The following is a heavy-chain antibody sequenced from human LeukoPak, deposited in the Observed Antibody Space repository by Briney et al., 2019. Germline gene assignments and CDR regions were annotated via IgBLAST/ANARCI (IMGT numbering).Heavy chain of an antibody. CDR1: GFTFSSYW. V-gene: IGHV3-7*05. D-gene: IGHD6-13*01. Sequence: GGSLRLSCAASGFTFSSYWVTWVRQAPGKGLGWVANINQDGSEKYYVDSVKGRFTISRDNAKNSLSLQMNSQTVEDTAVYYCARVLTGIAAAGTDAFDVWGQGTTVTVSS. J-gene: IGHJ3*01. CDR2: INQDGSEK. CDR3: ARVLTGIAAAGTDAFDV.